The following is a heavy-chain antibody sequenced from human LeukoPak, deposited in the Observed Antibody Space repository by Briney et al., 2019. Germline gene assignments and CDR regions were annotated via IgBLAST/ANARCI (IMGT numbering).Heavy chain of an antibody. J-gene: IGHJ1*01. V-gene: IGHV3-30-3*01. CDR2: ISYDGSNK. D-gene: IGHD3-16*02. Sequence: PGRSLRLSCAASGFTFSSYAMHWVRQAPGKGLEWVAVISYDGSNKYYADSVKGRFTIFRDNSKNTLYLQMNSLRAEDTAVYYCARDRPGVWGSYRLFQHWGQGTLVTVSS. CDR3: ARDRPGVWGSYRLFQH. CDR1: GFTFSSYA.